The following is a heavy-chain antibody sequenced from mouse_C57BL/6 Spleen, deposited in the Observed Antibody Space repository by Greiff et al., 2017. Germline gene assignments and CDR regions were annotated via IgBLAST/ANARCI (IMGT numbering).Heavy chain of an antibody. CDR1: GYSITSGYY. Sequence: DVKLQESGPGLVKPSQSLSLTCSVTGYSITSGYYWNWIRQFPGNKLEWMGYISYDGSNNYNPSLKNRISITRDTSKNQFFLKLHSVTTEDTATYYCARDQNYYGSSPLYFDVWGTGTTVTVSS. D-gene: IGHD1-1*01. J-gene: IGHJ1*03. CDR3: ARDQNYYGSSPLYFDV. V-gene: IGHV3-6*01. CDR2: ISYDGSN.